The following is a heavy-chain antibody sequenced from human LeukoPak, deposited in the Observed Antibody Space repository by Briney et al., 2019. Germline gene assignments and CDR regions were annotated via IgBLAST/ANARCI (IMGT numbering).Heavy chain of an antibody. Sequence: HAGGSLRLSCAASGFIFGSYEVNWVRQAPGKGLEWVSYISSSGSTIYYADSVKGRFTISRDNAKNSLYLQMNSLRAEDTAVYYCAELGITMIGGVWGKGTTVTISS. CDR1: GFIFGSYE. CDR3: AELGITMIGGV. CDR2: ISSSGSTI. D-gene: IGHD3-10*02. J-gene: IGHJ6*04. V-gene: IGHV3-48*03.